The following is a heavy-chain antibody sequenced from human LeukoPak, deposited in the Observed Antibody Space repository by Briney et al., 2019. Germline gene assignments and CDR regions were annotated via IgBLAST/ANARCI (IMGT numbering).Heavy chain of an antibody. J-gene: IGHJ5*02. CDR2: INPNSGGT. CDR3: ARDGAVSKYSSSTHWFDP. V-gene: IGHV1-2*02. CDR1: GYTFTGYY. D-gene: IGHD6-6*01. Sequence: ASVKVSCKASGYTFTGYYMHWVRQAPGQGLEWMGWINPNSGGTNYAQKFQGRVTMTRDTFISTAYMELSRLRSDDTAVYYCARDGAVSKYSSSTHWFDPWGQGTLVTVSS.